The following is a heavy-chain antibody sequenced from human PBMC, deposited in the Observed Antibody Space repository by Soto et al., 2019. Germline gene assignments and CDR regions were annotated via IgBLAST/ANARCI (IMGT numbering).Heavy chain of an antibody. CDR2: ISSTTNYI. Sequence: LGGSLRLSCAASGFTFTRYSMNWVRQAPGKGLEWVSSISSTTNYIYYGDSMKGRFTISRDNAKNSLYLEMNSLRAEDTAVYYCARESEDLTSNFDYWGQGTLVTVSS. V-gene: IGHV3-21*06. J-gene: IGHJ4*02. CDR3: ARESEDLTSNFDY. CDR1: GFTFTRYS.